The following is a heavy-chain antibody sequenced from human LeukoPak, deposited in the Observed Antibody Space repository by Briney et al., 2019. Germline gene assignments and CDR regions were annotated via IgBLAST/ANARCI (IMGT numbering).Heavy chain of an antibody. CDR2: IYSSGST. Sequence: SETLSLTCTVSGGSISSYYWSWIRQPAGKGLEWIGRIYSSGSTNYNPSLKSRVTMSVDTSKNQLSLKLSSVTAADTAVYYCARLRWELGGLLFDYWGQGTLVTVSS. V-gene: IGHV4-4*07. J-gene: IGHJ4*02. CDR3: ARLRWELGGLLFDY. D-gene: IGHD1-26*01. CDR1: GGSISSYY.